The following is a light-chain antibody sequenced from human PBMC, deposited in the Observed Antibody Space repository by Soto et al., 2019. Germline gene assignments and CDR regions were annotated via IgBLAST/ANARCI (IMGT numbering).Light chain of an antibody. J-gene: IGKJ1*01. CDR3: QQYNSYPWT. CDR1: QSISSW. Sequence: DIQMTQSPSTLSASVVDRVSITCRSSQSISSWLAWYQQKPGKAPKLLIYQASTLESGVPSNFSGSGSGTEFTLTISSLQPEDFATYYCQQYNSYPWTFGQGTKVDIK. CDR2: QAS. V-gene: IGKV1-5*03.